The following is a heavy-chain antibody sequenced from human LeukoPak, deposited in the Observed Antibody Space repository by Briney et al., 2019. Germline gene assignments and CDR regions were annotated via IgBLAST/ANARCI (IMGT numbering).Heavy chain of an antibody. Sequence: RPGGSLRLSCVASGFTFSSSCMNWVRQAPGKGLEWVSSITSSSSYIYYADSVKGRFTISRDNAKISVYLQMNSLRAEDMGVYYCARGRAPERYFDYWGQGTLVIVSS. CDR1: GFTFSSSC. D-gene: IGHD6-25*01. J-gene: IGHJ4*02. V-gene: IGHV3-21*01. CDR3: ARGRAPERYFDY. CDR2: ITSSSSYI.